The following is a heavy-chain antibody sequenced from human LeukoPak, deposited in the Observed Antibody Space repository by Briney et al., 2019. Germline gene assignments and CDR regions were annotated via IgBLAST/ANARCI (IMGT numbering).Heavy chain of an antibody. CDR2: ISKDGSDK. J-gene: IGHJ4*02. V-gene: IGHV3-30-3*01. D-gene: IGHD4-17*01. Sequence: GGSLRLSCAASGFTFSDYAMHWVRQAPGKGLEWVAVISKDGSDKYYPGSVRGRFTISRDNSKNTIYLQMDSLRAEDTAVYYCARLGARQMLEYWGQGTLVTVSS. CDR1: GFTFSDYA. CDR3: ARLGARQMLEY.